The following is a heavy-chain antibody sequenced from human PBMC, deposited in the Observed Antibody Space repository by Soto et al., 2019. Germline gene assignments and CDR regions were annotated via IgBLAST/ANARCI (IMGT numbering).Heavy chain of an antibody. CDR3: ARLEILCSSALWFDV. J-gene: IGHJ5*01. Sequence: PGESLKISCKGSGYSFTSYWIGWVRQMPGKGLEWMGIIYPGDSDTRYSPSFQGQVTISADKSISTAYLQWSSLKASDTAMYYCARLEILCSSALWFDVWGQGTLVTVSS. CDR1: GYSFTSYW. D-gene: IGHD2-2*01. V-gene: IGHV5-51*01. CDR2: IYPGDSDT.